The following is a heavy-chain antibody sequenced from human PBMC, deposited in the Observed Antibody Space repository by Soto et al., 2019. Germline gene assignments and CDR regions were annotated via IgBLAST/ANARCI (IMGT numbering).Heavy chain of an antibody. V-gene: IGHV4-39*01. CDR1: GVSISSSSYY. J-gene: IGHJ4*02. CDR2: IYYGGSS. CDR3: ARHGSY. Sequence: QLQLQESGPGLVKPSETLSLTCTVSGVSISSSSYYWGWFRQPPGKGLAWIGTIYYGGSSYSNPSLKSRVTISLDTSKTQLSLTLTSVTAADTAVYYCARHGSYWGQGTLVTVSS.